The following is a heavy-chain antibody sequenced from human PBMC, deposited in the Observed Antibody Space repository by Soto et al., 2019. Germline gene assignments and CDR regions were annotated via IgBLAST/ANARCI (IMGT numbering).Heavy chain of an antibody. Sequence: TSETLSLICAVYGGSFSGYYWSWIRQPPGKGLEWIGEINHSGSTNYNPSLKSRVTISVDTSKNQFSLKLSSVTAADTAVYYCARGSSGYDLNYWGQGTLVTVSS. V-gene: IGHV4-34*01. CDR1: GGSFSGYY. CDR2: INHSGST. D-gene: IGHD5-12*01. CDR3: ARGSSGYDLNY. J-gene: IGHJ4*02.